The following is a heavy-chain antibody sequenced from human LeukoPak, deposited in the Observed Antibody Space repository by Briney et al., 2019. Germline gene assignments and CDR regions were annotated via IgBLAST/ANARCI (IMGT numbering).Heavy chain of an antibody. D-gene: IGHD4-17*01. CDR1: GVSFDDYY. J-gene: IGHJ4*02. CDR2: IKHSGYT. CDR3: TRMTTGHDY. Sequence: SETLSLTCAVSGVSFDDYYWAWVRQTPGKGLEWIGEIKHSGYTNDSPSLKSRVTLSIDTSRKQFSLNLRSVTVADAGIYYCTRMTTGHDYWGQGTLVTVSS. V-gene: IGHV4-34*01.